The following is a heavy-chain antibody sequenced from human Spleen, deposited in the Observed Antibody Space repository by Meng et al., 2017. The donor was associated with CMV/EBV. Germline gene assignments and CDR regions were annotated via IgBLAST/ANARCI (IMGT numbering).Heavy chain of an antibody. Sequence: GESLKISCAASGFIFSHFWMNLVRQGPGKGLEWVANINEDGSEKYYADSVLGRFFISRDNAVNSVYLQMDRLRAEDTAVYYCARDVDGRGDAFDIWGQGTMVTVSS. CDR1: GFIFSHFW. D-gene: IGHD3-10*02. CDR3: ARDVDGRGDAFDI. J-gene: IGHJ3*02. V-gene: IGHV3-7*01. CDR2: INEDGSEK.